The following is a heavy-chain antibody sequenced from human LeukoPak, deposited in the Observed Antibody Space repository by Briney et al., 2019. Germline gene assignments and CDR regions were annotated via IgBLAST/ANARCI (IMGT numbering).Heavy chain of an antibody. V-gene: IGHV3-9*01. CDR3: ASEAVYYDSSGYPAFDI. Sequence: KPWGSLTLSCAASGFTFDDYAMHWIRQPPGKGLEWVSGISWNSGSITYPDPVKGRFTISRDNANKSLYLQMNSLRAEDTALYYCASEAVYYDSSGYPAFDIWGQGTMVTVSS. CDR2: ISWNSGSI. D-gene: IGHD3-22*01. CDR1: GFTFDDYA. J-gene: IGHJ3*02.